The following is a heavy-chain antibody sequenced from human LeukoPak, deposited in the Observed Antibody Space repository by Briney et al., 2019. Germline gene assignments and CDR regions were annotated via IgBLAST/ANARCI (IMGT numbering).Heavy chain of an antibody. CDR2: IKQDAGEK. CDR1: GFTFSRDW. J-gene: IGHJ6*02. Sequence: PGASLRLSCAASGFTFSRDWMSWVRQAPGGGLQCVPHIKQDAGEKYYVHSVEGRSTISTDNAKNSLYLQTTCLRTEDTAISYCARDRVPVRYNDLDVWGHGSTVGVSS. CDR3: ARDRVPVRYNDLDV. V-gene: IGHV3-7*04.